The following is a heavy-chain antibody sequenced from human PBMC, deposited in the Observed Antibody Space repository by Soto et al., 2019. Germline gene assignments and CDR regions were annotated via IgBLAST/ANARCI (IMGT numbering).Heavy chain of an antibody. CDR2: INHSGST. V-gene: IGHV4-34*01. J-gene: IGHJ4*02. CDR1: GGSFSGYY. Sequence: SETLSLTCAVYGGSFSGYYWSWIRQPPGKGLEWIGEINHSGSTNYNPPLKSRVTISVDTSKNQFSLKLSSVTAADTAVYYCARLDRRGQYFDYWGQGTLVTV. CDR3: ARLDRRGQYFDY. D-gene: IGHD1-1*01.